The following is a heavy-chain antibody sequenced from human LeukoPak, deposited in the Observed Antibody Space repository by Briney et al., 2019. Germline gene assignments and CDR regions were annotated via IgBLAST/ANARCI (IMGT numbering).Heavy chain of an antibody. CDR1: GNSFTNYH. V-gene: IGHV1-46*01. J-gene: IGHJ6*02. CDR2: INPSGNSP. Sequence: ASVKVSCKASGNSFTNYHIHWVRRAPGQGLEWMGLINPSGNSPDYAQEFQGRVTLTRDTSTSYMELSSLRSEDTAIYYCARGDTNYYYGLDVWGQGTTVIVSS. CDR3: ARGDTNYYYGLDV. D-gene: IGHD5-18*01.